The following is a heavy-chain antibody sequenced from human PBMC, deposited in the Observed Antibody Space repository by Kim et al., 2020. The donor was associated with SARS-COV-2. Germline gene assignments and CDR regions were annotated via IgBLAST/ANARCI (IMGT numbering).Heavy chain of an antibody. Sequence: QKCQGRVTMTADESTSTAYMELSSLRSEDTAVYYCASDYYYDSSGYYFDYWGQGTLVTVSS. CDR3: ASDYYYDSSGYYFDY. J-gene: IGHJ4*02. D-gene: IGHD3-22*01. V-gene: IGHV1-69*01.